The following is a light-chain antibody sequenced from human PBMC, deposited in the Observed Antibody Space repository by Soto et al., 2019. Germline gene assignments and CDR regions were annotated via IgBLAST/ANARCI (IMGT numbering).Light chain of an antibody. V-gene: IGKV3-20*01. J-gene: IGKJ4*01. CDR3: QQNNKWSPVT. CDR1: QSVSSSY. CDR2: GAS. Sequence: EIVLTQSPGTLSLSPGERATLSCRASQSVSSSYLAWYQQKPGQAPRLLIYGASSRATGIPDRFSGSGSGTEFTLTISSLQSEDFAFYYCQQNNKWSPVTFGGGTKVEIK.